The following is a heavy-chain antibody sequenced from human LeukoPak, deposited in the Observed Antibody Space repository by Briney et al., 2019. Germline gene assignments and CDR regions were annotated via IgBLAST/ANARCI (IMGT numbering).Heavy chain of an antibody. V-gene: IGHV4-59*11. J-gene: IGHJ4*02. CDR1: GRSISSHY. Sequence: SETLSLTCIVSGRSISSHYWSWIRQPPGKGLEYIGYNYYSGSTDYNPSLKSRVTISLDASKNQFSLNLTSVTAADTAVYYCARRSGVLDSRDSRYYFDHWGQGTLVTVSS. CDR3: ARRSGVLDSRDSRYYFDH. CDR2: NYYSGST. D-gene: IGHD3-22*01.